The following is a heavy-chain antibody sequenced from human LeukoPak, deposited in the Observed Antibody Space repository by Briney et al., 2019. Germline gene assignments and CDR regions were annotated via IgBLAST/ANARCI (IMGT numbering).Heavy chain of an antibody. CDR1: SGSISSDQSY. CDR2: IYYSGST. V-gene: IGHV4-39*07. D-gene: IGHD2-2*01. Sequence: SETLSLTCIVSSGSISSDQSYWGWIRQPPGKGLEWLGTIYYSGSTNYNPSLKSRVTMSVDTSKNQFSLKLSSVTAADTAVYYCARSYCSSTSCYYLDYWGQGTLVTVSS. CDR3: ARSYCSSTSCYYLDY. J-gene: IGHJ4*02.